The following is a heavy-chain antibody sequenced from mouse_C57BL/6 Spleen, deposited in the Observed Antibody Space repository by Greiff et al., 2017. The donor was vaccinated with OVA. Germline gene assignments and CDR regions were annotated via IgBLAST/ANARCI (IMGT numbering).Heavy chain of an antibody. D-gene: IGHD2-4*01. Sequence: VQLQQSGPELVKPGASVKIPCKASGYTFTDYNMDWVKQSHGKSLEWIGDINPNNGGTIYNQKFKGKATLTVDKSSSTAYLELRSLTSEDTAVYYCARVYDYDPHWYFDVWGTGTPVTGSS. CDR3: ARVYDYDPHWYFDV. J-gene: IGHJ1*03. V-gene: IGHV1-18*01. CDR1: GYTFTDYN. CDR2: INPNNGGT.